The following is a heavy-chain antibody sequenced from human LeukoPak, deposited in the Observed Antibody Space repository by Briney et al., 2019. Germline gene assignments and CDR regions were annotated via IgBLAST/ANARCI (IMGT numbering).Heavy chain of an antibody. J-gene: IGHJ4*02. CDR3: ARVDGLRWPKREYYFDY. CDR2: IYSSGIT. V-gene: IGHV4-59*08. CDR1: GGSISSYY. Sequence: SETLSLTCTVSGGSISSYYWSWIRQPPGKGLEWIGHIYSSGITNYNPSLKSRVTMSVDTSKNQFSLKLTSVTAADTAVYYCARVDGLRWPKREYYFDYWGQGTLVTVSS. D-gene: IGHD4-23*01.